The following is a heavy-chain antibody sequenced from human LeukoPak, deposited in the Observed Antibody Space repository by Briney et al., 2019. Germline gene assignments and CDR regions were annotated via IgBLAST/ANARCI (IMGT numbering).Heavy chain of an antibody. CDR3: AKGGRGWGRTWAVDY. Sequence: GRSLRLSCEVSGFTFSNYGMHWVRQAPGKGLEWVAVISSDGNNKDYADSVKGRFTISRDNYKSALYLQMNNLRSEDTAVYYCAKGGRGWGRTWAVDYWGQGTLVTVSS. CDR1: GFTFSNYG. D-gene: IGHD3-16*01. J-gene: IGHJ4*02. V-gene: IGHV3-30*18. CDR2: ISSDGNNK.